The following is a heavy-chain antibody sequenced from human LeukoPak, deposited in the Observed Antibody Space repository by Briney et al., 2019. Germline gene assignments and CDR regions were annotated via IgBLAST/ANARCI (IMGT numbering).Heavy chain of an antibody. Sequence: PSETLSLTCAVYGGSFSGYYWSWIRQPPGKGLEWIGEINYRGSTSYNPSLKSRLTISKDKFKNQFSLKLTSVTVADTAVYFCARVKAVAGTLPHLLDYWGQGTLVTVSS. CDR1: GGSFSGYY. D-gene: IGHD6-19*01. J-gene: IGHJ4*01. CDR3: ARVKAVAGTLPHLLDY. CDR2: INYRGST. V-gene: IGHV4-34*01.